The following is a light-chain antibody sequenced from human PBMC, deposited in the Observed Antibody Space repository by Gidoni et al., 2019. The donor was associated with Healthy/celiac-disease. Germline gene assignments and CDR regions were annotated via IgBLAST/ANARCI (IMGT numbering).Light chain of an antibody. CDR2: QDS. CDR1: KLGDKY. V-gene: IGLV3-1*01. CDR3: QAWDSSTAV. Sequence: SYELTQPTSVSVSPGQTASITCSGDKLGDKYACWYQQKPGQSPVLVIYQDSKRLSGIPERFSGSNSGNTATLTISGTQAMDEADYYCQAWDSSTAVFGGGTKLTVL. J-gene: IGLJ2*01.